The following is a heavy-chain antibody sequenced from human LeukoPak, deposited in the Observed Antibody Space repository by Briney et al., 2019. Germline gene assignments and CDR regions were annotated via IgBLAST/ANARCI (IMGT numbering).Heavy chain of an antibody. Sequence: GGSLRLSCVASGFTFTSYAMSWVRQAPGKGLEWVSAISGSGGSTYYADSVKGRFTISRDNSKNTLYLQMNSLRAEDTAVYYCAKVGSSSWHFDYWGQGTLVTVSS. CDR3: AKVGSSSWHFDY. D-gene: IGHD6-13*01. CDR1: GFTFTSYA. CDR2: ISGSGGST. J-gene: IGHJ4*02. V-gene: IGHV3-23*01.